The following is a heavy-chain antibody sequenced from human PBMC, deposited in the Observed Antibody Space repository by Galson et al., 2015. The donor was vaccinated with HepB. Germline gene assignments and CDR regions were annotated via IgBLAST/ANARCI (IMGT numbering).Heavy chain of an antibody. CDR1: GVSISSGNW. CDR2: IYHNGRT. V-gene: IGHV4-4*02. D-gene: IGHD2-2*01. J-gene: IGHJ3*02. CDR3: ARARATPWGGFEI. Sequence: ETLSLTCIVSGVSISSGNWWNWVRQPPGKGLEWIGEIYHNGRTNNNPSLRSRVTISVDKSKNQFSLKMTPVTAADTAMYYCARARATPWGGFEIWGQGSMVTVSS.